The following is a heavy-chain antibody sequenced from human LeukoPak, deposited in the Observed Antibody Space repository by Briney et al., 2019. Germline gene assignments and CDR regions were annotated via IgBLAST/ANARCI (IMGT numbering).Heavy chain of an antibody. D-gene: IGHD3-16*02. CDR3: ARGGDTFGGVIVTPFDY. J-gene: IGHJ4*02. Sequence: ASVKVSCKASGYTSTSYYMHWVRQAPGQGLEWMGIINPSGGSTSYAQKFQGRVTMTRDTSTSTVYMELSSLRSEDTAVYYCARGGDTFGGVIVTPFDYWGQGTLVTVSS. V-gene: IGHV1-46*01. CDR1: GYTSTSYY. CDR2: INPSGGST.